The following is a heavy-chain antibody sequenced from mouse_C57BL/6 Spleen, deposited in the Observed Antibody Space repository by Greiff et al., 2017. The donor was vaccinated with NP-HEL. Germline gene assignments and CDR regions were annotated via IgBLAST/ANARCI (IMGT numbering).Heavy chain of an antibody. CDR2: IHPNSGST. CDR1: GYTFTSYW. D-gene: IGHD2-5*01. V-gene: IGHV1-64*01. J-gene: IGHJ3*01. Sequence: QVQLQQPGAELVKPGASVKLSCKASGYTFTSYWMHWVKQRPGQGLEWIGMIHPNSGSTNYNEKFKSKATLTVDKSSSTAYMQLSSLTSEDSAVYYCARSYYSNYPAWFAYWRQGTLVTVSA. CDR3: ARSYYSNYPAWFAY.